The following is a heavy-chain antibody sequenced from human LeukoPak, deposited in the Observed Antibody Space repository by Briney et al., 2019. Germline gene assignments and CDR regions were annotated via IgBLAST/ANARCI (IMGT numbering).Heavy chain of an antibody. CDR2: INHSGST. Sequence: SETLSLTCAVYGGSFSGYSWTRIRQPPGKGLEWIGEINHSGSTNYNPSLKSRLSISVDTSKNQFSLKLSSVTAADTAVYYCARRTALGPGDFWGQGTLVTVSS. J-gene: IGHJ4*02. D-gene: IGHD1-1*01. CDR3: ARRTALGPGDF. V-gene: IGHV4-34*01. CDR1: GGSFSGYS.